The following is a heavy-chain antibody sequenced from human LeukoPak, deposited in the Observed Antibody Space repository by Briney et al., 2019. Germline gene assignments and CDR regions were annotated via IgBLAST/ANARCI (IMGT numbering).Heavy chain of an antibody. Sequence: GGSLRLSCAGSVFIFNNYAMHWVRQPPGKGLEWVSGISWNSGSIDYADSVKGRFTISRDNAKNSLYLQMNSLRVEDTAFYYCAKDNRRHYTSGPNPDSLHWGQGALVTVSS. CDR1: VFIFNNYA. CDR2: ISWNSGSI. V-gene: IGHV3-9*01. D-gene: IGHD6-19*01. J-gene: IGHJ4*02. CDR3: AKDNRRHYTSGPNPDSLH.